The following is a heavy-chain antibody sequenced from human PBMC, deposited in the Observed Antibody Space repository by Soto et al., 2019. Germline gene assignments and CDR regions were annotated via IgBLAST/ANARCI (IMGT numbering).Heavy chain of an antibody. J-gene: IGHJ5*02. CDR1: GFTFSNYA. D-gene: IGHD2-2*01. CDR3: AKDTVPVATPWFDP. Sequence: EVPLLESGGGLVQPGGSLRLSCAASGFTFSNYAMSWVRQAPGKGLEWVSTPSGSGGSTYYADSVKGRFTISRDNSKNTLYLQMNSLRAEDTAVYYCAKDTVPVATPWFDPWGQGTLVTVSS. V-gene: IGHV3-23*01. CDR2: PSGSGGST.